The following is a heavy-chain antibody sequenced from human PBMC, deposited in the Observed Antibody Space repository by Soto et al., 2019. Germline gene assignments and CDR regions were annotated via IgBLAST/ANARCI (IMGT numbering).Heavy chain of an antibody. CDR2: IYYSGST. CDR3: ARAPPPYYDILSVPAFGWFDP. CDR1: GGSISSYY. V-gene: IGHV4-59*01. J-gene: IGHJ5*02. D-gene: IGHD3-9*01. Sequence: PSETLSLTCTVSGGSISSYYWSWIRQPPGKGLEWIGYIYYSGSTNYNPSLKSRVTISVDTSKNQFSLKLSSVTAADTAVCYCARAPPPYYDILSVPAFGWFDPWGQGTLVTVSS.